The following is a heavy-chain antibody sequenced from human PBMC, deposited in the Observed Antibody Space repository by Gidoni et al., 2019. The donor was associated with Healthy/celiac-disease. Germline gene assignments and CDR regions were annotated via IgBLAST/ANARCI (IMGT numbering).Heavy chain of an antibody. J-gene: IGHJ4*02. D-gene: IGHD6-6*01. Sequence: EVQLLESGGGLVQPGGSLRLSCAASGFTFSSYAMSWVRQAPGKGLEWVSAISGSGGSTYYADSVKGRFTISRDNSKNTLYLQMNSLRAEDTAVYYCAKDFYLLSSIAARMFDYWGQGTLVTVSS. V-gene: IGHV3-23*01. CDR3: AKDFYLLSSIAARMFDY. CDR2: ISGSGGST. CDR1: GFTFSSYA.